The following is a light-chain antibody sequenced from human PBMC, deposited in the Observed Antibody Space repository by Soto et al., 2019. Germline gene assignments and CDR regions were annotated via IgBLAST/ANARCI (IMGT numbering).Light chain of an antibody. J-gene: IGKJ1*01. CDR3: HQSCTTWT. V-gene: IGKV1-39*01. CDR2: AAS. Sequence: DLQMTQSPSSLSASVGDRVTITCRASQSVGSFLNWYQQKPGLPPRYLIYAASNLQSGVPSRFSGSGSGTDFTLTISNLQPEDFATYYCHQSCTTWTFGQGTKVDIK. CDR1: QSVGSF.